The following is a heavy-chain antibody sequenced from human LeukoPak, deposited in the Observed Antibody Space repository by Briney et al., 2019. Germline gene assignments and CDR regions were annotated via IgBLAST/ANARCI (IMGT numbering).Heavy chain of an antibody. CDR2: IKQNGDEK. CDR1: GFILNTHW. D-gene: IGHD4-11*01. J-gene: IGHJ4*02. Sequence: GGSLRLSCSASGFILNTHWMSWVRQAPGKGLEWVASIKQNGDEKHYVDSVKGRFTISRDNAKNSLYLEMNSLRAEDTAVYYCARDPRLLSALQLIKDYWGQGTLVTVSS. CDR3: ARDPRLLSALQLIKDY. V-gene: IGHV3-7*01.